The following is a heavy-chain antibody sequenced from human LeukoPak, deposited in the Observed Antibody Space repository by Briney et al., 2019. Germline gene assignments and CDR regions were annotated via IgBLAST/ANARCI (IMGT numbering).Heavy chain of an antibody. CDR2: INHSGSS. V-gene: IGHV4-34*01. CDR1: GGSFSGYY. D-gene: IGHD5-24*01. CDR3: AREEMATTLFDY. J-gene: IGHJ4*02. Sequence: SETLSLTCAVYGGSFSGYYWSWVRQSPGKGLEWIGEINHSGSSSYNPSLESRVTISLDTSKNQFSLSLSSVIAADTAVYYCAREEMATTLFDYWGQGTLVTVSS.